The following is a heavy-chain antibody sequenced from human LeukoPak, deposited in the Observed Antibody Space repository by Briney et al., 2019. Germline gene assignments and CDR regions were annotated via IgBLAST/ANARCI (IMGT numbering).Heavy chain of an antibody. CDR2: IWYDGSNK. V-gene: IGHV3-33*01. CDR3: ARWQQLVLYYYYGMDV. J-gene: IGHJ6*02. D-gene: IGHD6-13*01. Sequence: GGSLRLSCAASGFTFSSYGMHWVRQAPGEGLEGVAVIWYDGSNKYYADSVKGRFTISRDNSKNTLYLQMNSLRAEDTAVYYCARWQQLVLYYYYGMDVWGQGTTVTVSS. CDR1: GFTFSSYG.